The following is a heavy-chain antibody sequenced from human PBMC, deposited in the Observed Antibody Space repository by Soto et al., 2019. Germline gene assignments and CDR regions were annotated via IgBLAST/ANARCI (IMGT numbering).Heavy chain of an antibody. Sequence: EVQLVESGGGVVQPGGSLRLSCAASGFTVRTNYMSWVRQAPGKGLEWVSVIYSGGSTYYADSVKGRFTISRDNSTNTLYLQMNSLRPEDTAVYYCARPTYYYDSSGWNVWGQGTTVTVSS. CDR1: GFTVRTNY. CDR3: ARPTYYYDSSGWNV. J-gene: IGHJ6*02. V-gene: IGHV3-53*04. CDR2: IYSGGST. D-gene: IGHD3-22*01.